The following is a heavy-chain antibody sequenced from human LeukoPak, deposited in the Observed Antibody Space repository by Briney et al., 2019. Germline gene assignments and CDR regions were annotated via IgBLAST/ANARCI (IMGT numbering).Heavy chain of an antibody. Sequence: SVKVSRKASGGTFSSYAISWVRQAPGQGLEWMGGIIPIFGTANYAQKFQGRVTITADESTSTAYMELSSLRSEDTAVYYCAQSGYSYGYYSDYWGQGTLVTVSS. V-gene: IGHV1-69*01. CDR2: IIPIFGTA. CDR3: AQSGYSYGYYSDY. D-gene: IGHD5-18*01. J-gene: IGHJ4*02. CDR1: GGTFSSYA.